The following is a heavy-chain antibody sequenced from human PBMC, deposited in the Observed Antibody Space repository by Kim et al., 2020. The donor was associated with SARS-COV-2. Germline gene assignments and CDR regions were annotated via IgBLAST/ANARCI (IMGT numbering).Heavy chain of an antibody. Sequence: GGSLRLSCAASGFSFSSRGIHWVRQAPGKGLEWVAVISNDGTYKNYADSVKGRFTISRDNSKNTVDLQMNSLRVEDTAVYYCARAREKSFEYWVQGTLVTVPS. J-gene: IGHJ4*02. V-gene: IGHV3-30*03. CDR1: GFSFSSRG. CDR3: ARAREKSFEY. CDR2: ISNDGTYK.